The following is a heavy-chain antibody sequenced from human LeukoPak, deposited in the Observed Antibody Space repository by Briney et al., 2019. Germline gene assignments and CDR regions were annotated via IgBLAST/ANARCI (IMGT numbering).Heavy chain of an antibody. V-gene: IGHV1-69*13. D-gene: IGHD6-13*01. Sequence: ASVKVSCKASGYTFTSYGISWVRQAPGQGLEWMGGIIPIFGTANYAQKFQGRVTITADESTSTAYMELSSLRSEDTAVYYCARAEDSSSIDAFDIWGQGTMVTVSS. CDR1: GYTFTSYG. J-gene: IGHJ3*02. CDR3: ARAEDSSSIDAFDI. CDR2: IIPIFGTA.